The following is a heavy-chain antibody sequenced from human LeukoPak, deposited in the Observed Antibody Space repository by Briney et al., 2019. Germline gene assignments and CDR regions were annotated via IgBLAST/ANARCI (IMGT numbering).Heavy chain of an antibody. D-gene: IGHD2-15*01. CDR2: IYSSGNT. CDR1: GGSISSYY. J-gene: IGHJ4*02. Sequence: SETLSLTCTVSGGSISSYYWSWVRQPAGKGLEWIGRIYSSGNTNYNPSLKSRVTMSVDTSRNQFSRKLSSVTAADTAVYYCARESVGYCSGGSCPYYSDYWGQGTLVTVSS. V-gene: IGHV4-4*07. CDR3: ARESVGYCSGGSCPYYSDY.